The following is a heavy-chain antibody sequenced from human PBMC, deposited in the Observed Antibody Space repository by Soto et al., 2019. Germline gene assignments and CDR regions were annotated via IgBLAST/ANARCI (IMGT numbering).Heavy chain of an antibody. V-gene: IGHV1-18*01. J-gene: IGHJ6*02. CDR1: GYTFTSYG. D-gene: IGHD2-2*01. CDR3: ARDGYQLLSYYYYGMDV. CDR2: ISAYNGNT. Sequence: ASVKVSCKASGYTFTSYGISWVRQAPGQGLEWMGWISAYNGNTNYAQKLQGRVTMTTDTSTSTAYMELRSLRSDDTAVYYCARDGYQLLSYYYYGMDVWGQGTTVTAP.